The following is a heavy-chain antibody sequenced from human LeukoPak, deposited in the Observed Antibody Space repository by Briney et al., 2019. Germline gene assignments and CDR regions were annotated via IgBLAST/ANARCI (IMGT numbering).Heavy chain of an antibody. CDR2: IRGSGET. Sequence: GGSLRLSCAVSGFSVSNYYMNWVRQAPGKGLEWVSLIRGSGETFYADSVKGRFTISRDNSKNTLYLQMNSLRAEDTAVYYCAREPSPVFYYYGMDVWGQGTTVTVSS. CDR3: AREPSPVFYYYGMDV. J-gene: IGHJ6*02. CDR1: GFSVSNYY. V-gene: IGHV3-66*03.